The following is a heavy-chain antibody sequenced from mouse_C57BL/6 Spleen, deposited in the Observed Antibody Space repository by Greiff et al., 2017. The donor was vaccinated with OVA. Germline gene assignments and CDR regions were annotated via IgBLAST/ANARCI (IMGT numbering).Heavy chain of an antibody. Sequence: VQLQQSGPELVKPGASVKISCKASGYTFTDYYMNWVKQSHGKSLEWIGDINPNNGGTSYNQKFKGKATLTVDKSSSTAYMELRSLTSEDSAVYYCARGGGYYAYFDYWGQGTTLTVSS. CDR3: ARGGGYYAYFDY. CDR1: GYTFTDYY. J-gene: IGHJ2*01. D-gene: IGHD2-3*01. CDR2: INPNNGGT. V-gene: IGHV1-26*01.